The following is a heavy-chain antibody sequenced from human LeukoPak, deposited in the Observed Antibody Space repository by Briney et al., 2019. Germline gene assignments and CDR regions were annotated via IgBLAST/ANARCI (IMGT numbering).Heavy chain of an antibody. CDR3: ARDLEYYDFWSGSSGGLDY. CDR1: GGTFSSYA. Sequence: GASVKVSCKASGGTFSSYAISWVRQAPGQGLEWMGGIIPIFGTANYAQKFQGRVTITADESTSTAYMELSSLRSEDTAVYYCARDLEYYDFWSGSSGGLDYWGQGTLVTVSS. V-gene: IGHV1-69*13. CDR2: IIPIFGTA. D-gene: IGHD3-3*01. J-gene: IGHJ4*02.